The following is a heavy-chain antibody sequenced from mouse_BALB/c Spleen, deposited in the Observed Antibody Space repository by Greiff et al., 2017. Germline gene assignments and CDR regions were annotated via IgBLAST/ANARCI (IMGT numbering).Heavy chain of an antibody. D-gene: IGHD3-3*01. V-gene: IGHV2-9-2*01. Sequence: VHLVESGPGLVAPSQSLSITCTVSGFSLTSYDISWIRQPPGKGLEWLGVIWTGGGTNYNSAFMSRLSISKDNSKSQVFLKMNSLQTDDTAIYYCVRDGGLFFDYWGQGTTLTVSS. CDR1: GFSLTSYD. CDR3: VRDGGLFFDY. CDR2: IWTGGGT. J-gene: IGHJ2*01.